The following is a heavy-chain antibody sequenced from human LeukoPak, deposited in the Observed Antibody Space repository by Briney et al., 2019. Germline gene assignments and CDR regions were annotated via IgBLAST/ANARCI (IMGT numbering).Heavy chain of an antibody. CDR1: GYTFTGYY. CDR3: ARDLVNCSSTSCYYYYYYYMDV. CDR2: INPNSGGT. Sequence: GASVRVSCKASGYTFTGYYMHWVRQAPGQGLEWMGWINPNSGGTNYAQKFQGRVTMTRDTSISTAYMELSRLRSDDTAVYYCARDLVNCSSTSCYYYYYYYMDVWGKGTTVTVSS. J-gene: IGHJ6*03. V-gene: IGHV1-2*02. D-gene: IGHD2-2*01.